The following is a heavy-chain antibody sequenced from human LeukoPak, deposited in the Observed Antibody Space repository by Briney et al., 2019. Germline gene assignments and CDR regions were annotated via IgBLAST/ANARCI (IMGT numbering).Heavy chain of an antibody. CDR1: GGSFSGYY. D-gene: IGHD2-2*01. CDR3: ARREYQLPPDY. J-gene: IGHJ4*02. Sequence: SETLSLTCAVYGGSFSGYYWCWIRQPPGKGLEWIGEINHSGSTNYNPSLKSRVTISVDTSKNQFSLKLSSVTAADTAVYYCARREYQLPPDYWGQGTLVTVSS. V-gene: IGHV4-34*01. CDR2: INHSGST.